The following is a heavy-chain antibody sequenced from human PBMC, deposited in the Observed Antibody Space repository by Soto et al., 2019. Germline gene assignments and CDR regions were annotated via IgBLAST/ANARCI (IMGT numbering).Heavy chain of an antibody. CDR3: AKDGAIAAADYFFDY. V-gene: IGHV3-30*18. Sequence: QVQLVESGGGVVQPGRSLKLSCAASGFTFSNYAIHWVRQAPGKGLEWVAVIASDGKDKRYADSVKGRFTTSRDNSKNTVYLQMNSLRGEDTAVYYCAKDGAIAAADYFFDYWGQGRLVTVSS. CDR2: IASDGKDK. D-gene: IGHD6-13*01. CDR1: GFTFSNYA. J-gene: IGHJ4*02.